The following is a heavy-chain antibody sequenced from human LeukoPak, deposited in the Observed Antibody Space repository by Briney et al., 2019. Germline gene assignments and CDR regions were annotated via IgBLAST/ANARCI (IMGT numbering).Heavy chain of an antibody. V-gene: IGHV3-74*03. Sequence: GGSLRLSCAASGFTFSSHWMHWVRQAPGKGLVWVSRINGDGSNTTYANYVKGRYTISRNNSKNTLYLQMNSLQAEDTAVYYCAKDSAGTWLGELFSPSYYGMDVWGQGTTVTVSS. CDR3: AKDSAGTWLGELFSPSYYGMDV. CDR2: INGDGSNT. D-gene: IGHD3-10*01. J-gene: IGHJ6*02. CDR1: GFTFSSHW.